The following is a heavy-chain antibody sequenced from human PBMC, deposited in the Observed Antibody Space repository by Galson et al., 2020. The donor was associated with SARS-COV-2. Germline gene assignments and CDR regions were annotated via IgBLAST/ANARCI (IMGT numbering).Heavy chain of an antibody. CDR1: GYTFTSYY. CDR2: INPSGGST. J-gene: IGHJ4*02. D-gene: IGHD2-15*01. CDR3: ARNPVVATLDMYYFDY. Sequence: ASVKVSCKASGYTFTSYYMHWVRQAPGQGLEWMGIINPSGGSTSYAQKFQGRVTMTRDTSTSTVYMELSSLRSEDTAVYYCARNPVVATLDMYYFDYWGQGTLVTVSS. V-gene: IGHV1-46*01.